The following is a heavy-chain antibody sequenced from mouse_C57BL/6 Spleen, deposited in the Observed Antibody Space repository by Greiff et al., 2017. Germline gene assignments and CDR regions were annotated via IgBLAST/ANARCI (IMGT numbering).Heavy chain of an antibody. CDR3: ARSYYGTLYAMDY. CDR2: IYPGSGST. CDR1: GYTFTSYW. Sequence: VQLQQPGAELVKPGASVKMSCKASGYTFTSYWITWVKQRPGQGLEWIGDIYPGSGSTNYNEKFKSKATLTVDTSSSTAYMQLSSLTSEDSAVYYCARSYYGTLYAMDYWGQGTSVPVSS. J-gene: IGHJ4*01. V-gene: IGHV1-55*01. D-gene: IGHD1-1*01.